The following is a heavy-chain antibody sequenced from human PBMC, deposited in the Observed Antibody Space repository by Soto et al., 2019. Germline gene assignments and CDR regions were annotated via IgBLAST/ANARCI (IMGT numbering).Heavy chain of an antibody. J-gene: IGHJ5*02. D-gene: IGHD6-19*01. Sequence: QVQLQESGPGLVKPSETLSLTCTVSGGSISSYYWSWIRQPPGKGLEWLGYIYYSGSTNYNPSLNSLFTISVDTSKNQFSLKLSSVTAADTAVYYGARGTPQQWLVSTWGQGTLVTVSS. CDR2: IYYSGST. CDR1: GGSISSYY. V-gene: IGHV4-59*01. CDR3: ARGTPQQWLVST.